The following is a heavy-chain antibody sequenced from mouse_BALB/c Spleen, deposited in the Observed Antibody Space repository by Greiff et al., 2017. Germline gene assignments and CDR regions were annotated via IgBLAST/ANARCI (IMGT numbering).Heavy chain of an antibody. CDR3: ARVLYGYYAMDY. CDR2: ISDGGSYT. J-gene: IGHJ4*01. D-gene: IGHD1-2*01. Sequence: EVKLMESGGGLVKPGGSLKLSCAASGFTFSDYYMYWVRQTPEKRLEWVATISDGGSYTYYPDSVKGRFTISRDNAKNNLYLQMSSLKSEDTAMYYCARVLYGYYAMDYWGQGTSVTVSS. CDR1: GFTFSDYY. V-gene: IGHV5-4*02.